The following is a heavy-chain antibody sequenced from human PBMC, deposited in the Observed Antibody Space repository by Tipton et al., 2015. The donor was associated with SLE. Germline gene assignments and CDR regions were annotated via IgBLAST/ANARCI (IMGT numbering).Heavy chain of an antibody. CDR2: IYYSGST. CDR1: GGSISSYY. V-gene: IGHV4-59*12. D-gene: IGHD6-19*01. J-gene: IGHJ5*02. Sequence: LRLSCTVSGGSISSYYWSWIRQPPGKGLEWIGYIYYSGSTYYNPSLKSRVTISVDRSKNQFSLKLSSVTAADTAVYYCARGEAVAGINPWGQGTLVTVSS. CDR3: ARGEAVAGINP.